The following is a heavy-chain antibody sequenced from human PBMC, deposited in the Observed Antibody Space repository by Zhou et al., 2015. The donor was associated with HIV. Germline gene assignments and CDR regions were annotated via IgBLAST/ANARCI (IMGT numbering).Heavy chain of an antibody. V-gene: IGHV1-69*19. CDR2: IIPISGPP. J-gene: IGHJ2*01. CDR3: ARDRGGARPDWRYFDL. D-gene: IGHD6-6*01. CDR1: GGTFSSYA. Sequence: QVQLVQSGAEVKKPGSSVKVSCKASGGTFSSYAISWVRQAPGQGLEWIGGIIPISGPPNYAQKFQGRLTINANESASTVYMELNSLKSGDTAVYYCARDRGGARPDWRYFDLWGRGTLVSVSS.